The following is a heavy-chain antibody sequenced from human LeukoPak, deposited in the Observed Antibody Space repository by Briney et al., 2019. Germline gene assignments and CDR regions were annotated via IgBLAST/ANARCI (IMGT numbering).Heavy chain of an antibody. D-gene: IGHD3-22*01. Sequence: GESLKISCQRSGSIFTSYWIGWVRQLPGKGLEWMGIIYPGDSDTRYSPSFQGQVTISADKSISTAYLQWSSLQASDTAMYYCARQREYCDSSGYYPNWGQGTLVTVSS. J-gene: IGHJ4*02. V-gene: IGHV5-51*01. CDR3: ARQREYCDSSGYYPN. CDR2: IYPGDSDT. CDR1: GSIFTSYW.